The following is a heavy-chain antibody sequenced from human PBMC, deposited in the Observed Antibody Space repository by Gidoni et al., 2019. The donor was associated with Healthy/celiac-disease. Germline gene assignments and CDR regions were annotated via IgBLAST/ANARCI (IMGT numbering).Heavy chain of an antibody. CDR3: ARSGCYDFWSGTVYFDY. D-gene: IGHD3-3*01. CDR2: IKQDGSEK. V-gene: IGHV3-7*01. CDR1: GFTFSSYW. J-gene: IGHJ4*02. Sequence: EVQLVESGGGLVQPGRSLRLSCAASGFTFSSYWMSWVRQAPGTGLEWVANIKQDGSEKYYVDSVKGRFTISRDNAKNSLYLQMNSRRAEDTAVYYCARSGCYDFWSGTVYFDYWGQGTLVTVSS.